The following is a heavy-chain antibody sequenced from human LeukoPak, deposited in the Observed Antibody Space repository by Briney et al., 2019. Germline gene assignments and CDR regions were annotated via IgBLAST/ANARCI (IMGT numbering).Heavy chain of an antibody. V-gene: IGHV1-18*01. Sequence: PWASVKVSCKASGYTFTSYGISWVRQAPGQGLEWMGWISAYNGNTNYAQKLQGRVTMTTDTSTSTAYMELSSLRSDDTALYYCASRYSGTMGDYWGQGTLVTVSS. J-gene: IGHJ4*02. CDR3: ASRYSGTMGDY. D-gene: IGHD1-26*01. CDR1: GYTFTSYG. CDR2: ISAYNGNT.